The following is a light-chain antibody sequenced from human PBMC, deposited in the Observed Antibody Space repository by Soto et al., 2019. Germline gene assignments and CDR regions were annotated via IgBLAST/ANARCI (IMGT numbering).Light chain of an antibody. J-gene: IGKJ1*01. CDR1: QWVTTNY. CDR3: QHYTDSPLT. V-gene: IGKV3-20*01. Sequence: EIVLTRSPGTLSLSPGERATLSCRASQWVTTNYLAWYQQKPGQAPRLLIYGASIRATGIPDRFSGSGSGTDFSLTITRLEPEDFAVYFCQHYTDSPLTFGQGTKVEV. CDR2: GAS.